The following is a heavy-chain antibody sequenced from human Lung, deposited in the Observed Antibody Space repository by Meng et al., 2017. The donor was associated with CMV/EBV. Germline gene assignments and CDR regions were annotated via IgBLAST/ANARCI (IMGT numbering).Heavy chain of an antibody. CDR3: ARDSSAVHNWLDS. J-gene: IGHJ5*01. CDR2: ISSSGSIT. D-gene: IGHD1-26*01. V-gene: IGHV3-11*04. Sequence: AASGFTFSGYYMTWIRQAPGKGMEWVSYISSSGSITKYLDSLKGRFTISRDNAKNSLFLQMNSLTVEDTAVYYCARDSSAVHNWLDSWGQGTLVTVSS. CDR1: GFTFSGYY.